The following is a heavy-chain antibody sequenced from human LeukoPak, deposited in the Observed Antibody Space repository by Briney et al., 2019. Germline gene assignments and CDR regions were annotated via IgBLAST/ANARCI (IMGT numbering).Heavy chain of an antibody. CDR2: INPNSGGT. D-gene: IGHD3-10*01. Sequence: GASVKVSCKASGYTFTGYYMHWVRQAPGQGLEWMGWINPNSGGTNYAQKFQGRVTMTRDTSISTAYMELSRLRSDDTAVYCCARVVTMVRGVIIAPFDYWGQGTLVTVSS. CDR3: ARVVTMVRGVIIAPFDY. CDR1: GYTFTGYY. V-gene: IGHV1-2*02. J-gene: IGHJ4*02.